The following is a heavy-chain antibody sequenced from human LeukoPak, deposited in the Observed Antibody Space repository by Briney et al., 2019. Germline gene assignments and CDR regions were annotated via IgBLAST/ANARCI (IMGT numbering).Heavy chain of an antibody. Sequence: LRLSCAASGFTFSSYWMHWVRQAPGKGLEWIGYIYYSGSTYYNPSLQSRVTIPVDTSKNQFSLKLSSVTAADTAVYYCARVRAGVSDYWGQGTLVTVSS. CDR3: ARVRAGVSDY. J-gene: IGHJ4*02. CDR2: IYYSGST. V-gene: IGHV4-30-4*08. D-gene: IGHD3-10*01. CDR1: GFTFSSYW.